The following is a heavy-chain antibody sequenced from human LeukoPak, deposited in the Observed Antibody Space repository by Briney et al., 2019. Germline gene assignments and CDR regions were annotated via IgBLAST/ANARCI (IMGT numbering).Heavy chain of an antibody. CDR3: AREVNYGGNSGDYYFDY. J-gene: IGHJ4*02. V-gene: IGHV4-39*02. CDR1: GGSISSSSYY. Sequence: SETLSLTCTVSGGSISSSSYYWGWIRQPPGKGLEWIGSIYYSGSTYYNPSLKSRVTISVDTSKNQFSLKLSSVTAADTAVYYCAREVNYGGNSGDYYFDYWGQGTLVTVSS. D-gene: IGHD4-23*01. CDR2: IYYSGST.